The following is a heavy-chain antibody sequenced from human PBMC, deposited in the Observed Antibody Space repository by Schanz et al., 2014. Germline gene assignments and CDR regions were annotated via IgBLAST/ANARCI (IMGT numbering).Heavy chain of an antibody. V-gene: IGHV4-59*01. CDR2: IYYSGST. D-gene: IGHD2-2*01. Sequence: QVQLQESAPGLVKPSETLSLTCTVSSASIRTYYWSWIRQPPGKELVGFGYIYYSGSTPYNPSLKSRVPISVDTSKNQFSLNLSTMTAADTAVDFCSRGRGVPASSEFDYWGQGILVTVSS. J-gene: IGHJ4*02. CDR1: SASIRTYY. CDR3: SRGRGVPASSEFDY.